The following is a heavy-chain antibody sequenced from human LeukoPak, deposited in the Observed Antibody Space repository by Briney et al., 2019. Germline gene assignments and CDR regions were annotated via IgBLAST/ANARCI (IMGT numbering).Heavy chain of an antibody. CDR2: INTNTGNP. Sequence: ASVKVSCKASGYPFTGYSIHWVRQAPGLGLEWMGWINTNTGNPTYAQGFTGRFVFSLDTSVSTAYLQISSLKAEDTAVYYCARVVAAAGKILDYWGQGTLVTVSS. D-gene: IGHD6-13*01. CDR3: ARVVAAAGKILDY. J-gene: IGHJ4*02. V-gene: IGHV7-4-1*02. CDR1: GYPFTGYS.